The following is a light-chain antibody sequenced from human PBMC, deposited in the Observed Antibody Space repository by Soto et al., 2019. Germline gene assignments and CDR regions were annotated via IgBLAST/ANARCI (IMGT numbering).Light chain of an antibody. V-gene: IGKV1-5*01. CDR2: DAS. CDR3: QQYYSSWT. Sequence: DIQMTQSPSTLSASVGDRVTITCRASQSVGYWLAWYQQKPGKAPTFLVYDASNLHSGVPARFSGSGSGSEFTLTISSLHADDFGTYYCQQYYSSWTFGQGTKVEIK. CDR1: QSVGYW. J-gene: IGKJ1*01.